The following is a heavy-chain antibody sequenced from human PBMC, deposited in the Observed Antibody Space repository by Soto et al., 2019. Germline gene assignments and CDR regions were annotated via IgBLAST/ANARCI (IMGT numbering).Heavy chain of an antibody. Sequence: SETLSLTCTVSGGSIGSYYWSWIRQPPGKGLEWIGYIYYSGSTNYNPSLKSRVTISVDTSKNQFSLKLSSVTAADTAVYYCARGGWYSYYYGMDVWGQGTTVTDSS. D-gene: IGHD6-19*01. J-gene: IGHJ6*02. V-gene: IGHV4-59*01. CDR3: ARGGWYSYYYGMDV. CDR2: IYYSGST. CDR1: GGSIGSYY.